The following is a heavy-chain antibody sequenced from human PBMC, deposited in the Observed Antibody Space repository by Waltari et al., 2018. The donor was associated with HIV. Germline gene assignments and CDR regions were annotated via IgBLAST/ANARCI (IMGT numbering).Heavy chain of an antibody. CDR3: TVSPWTYLSGRLYGTDV. J-gene: IGHJ6*02. Sequence: QLVQSGPEVKRPRASVKVSCKASRSTFSSYGFSWVGQAPGQGLEWTGWINANNANTQYAKKVQCRDTRTMYTSTTPVNMALGSLRSDDTASYYCTVSPWTYLSGRLYGTDVWCQGTTVIVSS. D-gene: IGHD1-26*01. V-gene: IGHV1-18*04. CDR2: INANNANT. CDR1: RSTFSSYG.